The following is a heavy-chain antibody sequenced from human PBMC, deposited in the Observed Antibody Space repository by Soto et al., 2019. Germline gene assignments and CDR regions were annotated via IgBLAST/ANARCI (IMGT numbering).Heavy chain of an antibody. CDR2: IYHSGST. CDR3: ARVPTP. J-gene: IGHJ5*02. V-gene: IGHV4-30-2*01. D-gene: IGHD2-2*01. CDR1: GGSISSGGYS. Sequence: QLQLQESGSGLVKPSQTLSLTCTVSGGSISSGGYSWTWIRQPPGKGLEWIGYIYHSGSTYYNPSPXSXITISVDRSKNQFSPKLSSVTAADPAVYYCARVPTPWGQGTLVTVSS.